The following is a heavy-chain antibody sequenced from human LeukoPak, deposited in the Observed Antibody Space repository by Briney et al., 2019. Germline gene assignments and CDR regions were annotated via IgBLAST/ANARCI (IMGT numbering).Heavy chain of an antibody. V-gene: IGHV4-59*01. Sequence: SETLSLTCTVSGSSISAYYWTWIRQSPGEGLEWIWNIYYGGSANSNPSLKSRVTVSLDTSKNQFSLKVRSVTAVDTAVYYCARGNDYGDSFDYWGQGTLVTVSS. D-gene: IGHD4-17*01. CDR1: GSSISAYY. J-gene: IGHJ4*02. CDR3: ARGNDYGDSFDY. CDR2: IYYGGSA.